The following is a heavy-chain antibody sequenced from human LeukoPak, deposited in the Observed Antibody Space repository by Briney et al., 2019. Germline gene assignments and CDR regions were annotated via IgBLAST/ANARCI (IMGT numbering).Heavy chain of an antibody. CDR2: ISSSDNTM. CDR3: ARLLYYDTSGYSY. V-gene: IGHV3-48*03. Sequence: GGSLRLSCAASGFTFSNYNMNWVRQAPGKGLEWVSYISSSDNTMYYADSVKGRFTISRDNAKNSLYLQMNSLRAEDTAIYYCARLLYYDTSGYSYWGQGTLVTVSS. CDR1: GFTFSNYN. D-gene: IGHD3-22*01. J-gene: IGHJ4*02.